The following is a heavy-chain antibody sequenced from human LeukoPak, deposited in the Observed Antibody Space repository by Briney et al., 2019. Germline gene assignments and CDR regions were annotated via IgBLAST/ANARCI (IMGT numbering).Heavy chain of an antibody. CDR2: ISHSGST. CDR3: ARYSSTWPYWYFDL. Sequence: PSETLSLTCAVSGGSISIGGYSWSWIRQPPGKGLEWVGYISHSGSTYYKPSLKSRVTISVDRSKNQFSLELTSVTAADTAVYYCARYSSTWPYWYFDLWGRGTLVTVSS. V-gene: IGHV4-30-2*01. CDR1: GGSISIGGYS. J-gene: IGHJ2*01. D-gene: IGHD6-13*01.